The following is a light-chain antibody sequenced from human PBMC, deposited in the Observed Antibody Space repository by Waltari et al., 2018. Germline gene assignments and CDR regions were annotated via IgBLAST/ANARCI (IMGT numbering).Light chain of an antibody. CDR1: KNIRSY. V-gene: IGKV1-39*01. CDR3: QASYTTPYS. J-gene: IGKJ2*03. CDR2: AAS. Sequence: DLQMTQSPSSLSASVGDRVTISCRASKNIRSYLICYQQKPGIAPKLVIYAASTLQSGVPSRFSGSGSGTNFTLTITSLQAEDFATYFCQASYTTPYSFGQGTKVEIK.